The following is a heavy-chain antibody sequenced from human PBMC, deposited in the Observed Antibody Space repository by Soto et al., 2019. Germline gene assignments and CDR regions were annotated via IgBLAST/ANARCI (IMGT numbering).Heavy chain of an antibody. CDR3: TWYYYGSGSYSHY. V-gene: IGHV3-73*02. CDR1: GFTFSGSA. Sequence: EVQLVESGGGLVQPGGSPKLSCAASGFTFSGSAMHWVRQASGKGLEWVGRIRSKANSYATAYAASVKGRFTISRDDSKNTAYLQMNSLKTEDTAVYYCTWYYYGSGSYSHYWGQGTLVTVSS. CDR2: IRSKANSYAT. J-gene: IGHJ4*02. D-gene: IGHD3-10*01.